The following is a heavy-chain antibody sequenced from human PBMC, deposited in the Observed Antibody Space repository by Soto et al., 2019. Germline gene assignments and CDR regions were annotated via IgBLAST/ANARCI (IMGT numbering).Heavy chain of an antibody. D-gene: IGHD3-10*01. J-gene: IGHJ4*02. V-gene: IGHV1-18*01. CDR2: ISAYNGNT. CDR1: GSTFTSSG. CDR3: ATSYGSGYRAFDY. Sequence: ATVKVSCKASGSTFTSSGIIWVRQAPGQGLEWMGWISAYNGNTNYAQKLQGRVTMTTDTSTSTAYMELRSLRSEDTAFYYCATSYGSGYRAFDYWGQGALVTVS.